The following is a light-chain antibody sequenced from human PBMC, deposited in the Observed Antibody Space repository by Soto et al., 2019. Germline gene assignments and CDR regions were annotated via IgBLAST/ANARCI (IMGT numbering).Light chain of an antibody. V-gene: IGLV1-47*01. Sequence: QSVLTQPPSASGTPGQRVTISCSGSSSNIGRNYVYWYQQLPGTAPKLLIYRNNQRPSGVPDRFSGSKSGTSASLAISGLRSEDEADYHCATWDDSLSGRVLFGGGTKLTVL. CDR1: SSNIGRNY. CDR3: ATWDDSLSGRVL. CDR2: RNN. J-gene: IGLJ2*01.